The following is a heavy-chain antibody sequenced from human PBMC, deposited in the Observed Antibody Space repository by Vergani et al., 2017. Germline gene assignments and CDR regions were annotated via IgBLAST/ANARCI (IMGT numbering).Heavy chain of an antibody. CDR3: ARTLRYFDWLSSRYYYYYMDV. V-gene: IGHV4-34*01. CDR1: GGSFSGYY. Sequence: QVQLQQWGAGLLKPSETLSLTCAVYGGSFSGYYWSWIRQPPGKGLEWIGEINHSGSTNYNPSLKSRVTISVDTSKNQFSLNLGSVTAADTAVYYCARTLRYFDWLSSRYYYYYMDVWGKGTTVTVSS. D-gene: IGHD3-9*01. CDR2: INHSGST. J-gene: IGHJ6*03.